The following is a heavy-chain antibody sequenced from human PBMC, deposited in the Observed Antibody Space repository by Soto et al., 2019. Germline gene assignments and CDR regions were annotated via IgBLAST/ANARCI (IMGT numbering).Heavy chain of an antibody. Sequence: QIQLVQSGAEVKKAGASVKVSCKASGYTFTNYGISWVRQALGQGLEWMGWISAYNDNTNYAQKFQGRVNLTTDTSTRTAYRELRSLTTDDPAVYYCAKEGYYYGSGSYSPPRYYGMDVWGQGTTVTVFS. D-gene: IGHD3-10*01. CDR3: AKEGYYYGSGSYSPPRYYGMDV. CDR1: GYTFTNYG. J-gene: IGHJ6*02. CDR2: ISAYNDNT. V-gene: IGHV1-18*01.